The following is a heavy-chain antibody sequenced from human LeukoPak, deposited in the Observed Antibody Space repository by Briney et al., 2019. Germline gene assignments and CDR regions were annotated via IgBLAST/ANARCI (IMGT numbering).Heavy chain of an antibody. CDR1: DVSMSGSSYY. CDR3: ARVGYSYSYYSYYYYVDV. Sequence: PSETLSLTCTVSDVSMSGSSYYWGWIRQPPGKGLEWIGSIYRSGSTYYNPSLKSRVTISLDTSKNQFSLKLSSVTAADTAVYYCARVGYSYSYYSYYYYVDVWGKGTTVTVSS. CDR2: IYRSGST. D-gene: IGHD5-18*01. V-gene: IGHV4-39*07. J-gene: IGHJ6*03.